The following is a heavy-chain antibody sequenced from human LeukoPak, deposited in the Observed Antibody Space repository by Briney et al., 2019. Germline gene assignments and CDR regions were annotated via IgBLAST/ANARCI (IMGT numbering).Heavy chain of an antibody. CDR3: ARRAPYCSGGSCYSGGYYYYMDV. Sequence: SETLSLTCTVSGGSISSYYWSWIRQPPGKGLEWTGYIYYSGSTNYNPSLKSRGTISIDTSKNQFSLKLSSVTAEDTAVYYCARRAPYCSGGSCYSGGYYYYMDVWGKGTTVTVSS. D-gene: IGHD2-15*01. CDR1: GGSISSYY. V-gene: IGHV4-59*08. CDR2: IYYSGST. J-gene: IGHJ6*03.